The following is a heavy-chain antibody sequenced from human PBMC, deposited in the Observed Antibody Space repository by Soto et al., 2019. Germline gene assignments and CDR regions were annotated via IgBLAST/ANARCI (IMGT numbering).Heavy chain of an antibody. V-gene: IGHV3-48*01. CDR3: ATGYCSGGSCYLHYMDV. D-gene: IGHD2-15*01. Sequence: GGSLRLSCAASGFTFSSYSMNWVRQAPGKGLEWVSYISSSSSTIYYADSVKGRFTISRDNAKNSLYLQMNSLRAEDTAVYYCATGYCSGGSCYLHYMDVWGKGTTVTVSS. CDR1: GFTFSSYS. J-gene: IGHJ6*03. CDR2: ISSSSSTI.